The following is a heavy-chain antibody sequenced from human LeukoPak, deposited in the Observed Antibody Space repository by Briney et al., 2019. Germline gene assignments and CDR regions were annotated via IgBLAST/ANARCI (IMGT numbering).Heavy chain of an antibody. CDR1: GYTFSGFY. V-gene: IGHV1-2*02. CDR2: INPNSGVT. Sequence: ASVKVSCKASGYTFSGFYIHWVRQAPGQGLEWMGWINPNSGVTNYAQKFQGRVTITRNTSISTAYMELSSLRSEDTAVYYCARERRGAFDIWGQGTMVTVSS. J-gene: IGHJ3*02. CDR3: ARERRGAFDI.